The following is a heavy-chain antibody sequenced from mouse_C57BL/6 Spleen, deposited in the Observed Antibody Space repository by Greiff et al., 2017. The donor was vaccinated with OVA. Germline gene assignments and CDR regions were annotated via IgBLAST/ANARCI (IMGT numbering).Heavy chain of an antibody. V-gene: IGHV1-18*01. D-gene: IGHD2-5*01. J-gene: IGHJ3*01. CDR2: INPNNGGT. CDR3: ARGDGLYSNYVAFAY. CDR1: GYTFTDYN. Sequence: EVQLQQSGPELVKPGASVKIPCKASGYTFTDYNMDWVKQSHGKSLEWIGDINPNNGGTIYNQKFKGKATLTVDKSSSTAYMELRSLTSEDTAVYYCARGDGLYSNYVAFAYWGQGTLVTVSA.